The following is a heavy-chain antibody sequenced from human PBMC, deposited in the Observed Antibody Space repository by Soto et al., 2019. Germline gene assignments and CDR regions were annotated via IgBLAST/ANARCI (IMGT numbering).Heavy chain of an antibody. V-gene: IGHV1-2*02. Sequence: ASVKVSCKASGYTFTGHYVHWVRQAPEQGPEWMGEIGPESGATRYAEKFQGRVTMTRDTSITTVYMELKNLSPDDTAVYYCGRGRSGQIVVFYWGQGTLVTVSS. CDR3: GRGRSGQIVVFY. CDR1: GYTFTGHY. J-gene: IGHJ4*02. D-gene: IGHD1-26*01. CDR2: IGPESGAT.